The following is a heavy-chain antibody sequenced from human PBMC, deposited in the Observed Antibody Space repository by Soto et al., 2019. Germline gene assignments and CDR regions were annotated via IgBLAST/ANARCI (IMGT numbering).Heavy chain of an antibody. Sequence: PSETMSLTCTVYGGTFSGYYWSWIRQTTGKGLEWIGEINHSGSTNYNPSLKSRVTISVDTSKNQFSLKLSSVTAADTAVYYCARVPLYYDFWSGPMPDGMDVWGQGTTVTVSS. CDR2: INHSGST. V-gene: IGHV4-34*01. D-gene: IGHD3-3*01. J-gene: IGHJ6*02. CDR1: GGTFSGYY. CDR3: ARVPLYYDFWSGPMPDGMDV.